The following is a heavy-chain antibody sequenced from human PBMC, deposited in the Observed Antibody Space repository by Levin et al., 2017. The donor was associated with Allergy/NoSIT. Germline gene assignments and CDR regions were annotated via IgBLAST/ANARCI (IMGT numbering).Heavy chain of an antibody. D-gene: IGHD3-9*01. CDR3: ARDRPFLGAYDILTGYSSDY. Sequence: GESLKISCKASGYTFTSYGISWVRQAPGQGLEWMGWISAYNGNTNYAQKLQGRVTMTTDTSTSTAYMELRSLRSDDTAVYYCARDRPFLGAYDILTGYSSDYWGQGTLVTVSS. J-gene: IGHJ4*02. V-gene: IGHV1-18*01. CDR1: GYTFTSYG. CDR2: ISAYNGNT.